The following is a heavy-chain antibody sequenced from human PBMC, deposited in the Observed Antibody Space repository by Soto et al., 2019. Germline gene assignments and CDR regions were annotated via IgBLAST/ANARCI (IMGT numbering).Heavy chain of an antibody. D-gene: IGHD2-21*01. J-gene: IGHJ5*02. CDR1: GGSISTSRSY. V-gene: IGHV4-39*01. Sequence: QLQLLESGPGLVKASETLSLTCSVSGGSISTSRSYWAWIRQPPGKGLEWLANIFYSGSTFYNPSRASRASVSVDTSKNEFSLKLRSVTAADTAVYYCARQPTTGDTDLWFDPWGQGTLVTVSS. CDR2: IFYSGST. CDR3: ARQPTTGDTDLWFDP.